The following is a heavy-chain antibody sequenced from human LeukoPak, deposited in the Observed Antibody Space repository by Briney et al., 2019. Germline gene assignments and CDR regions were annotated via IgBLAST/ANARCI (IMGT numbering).Heavy chain of an antibody. CDR1: EFIFSGFN. Sequence: GGSLRLSCVASEFIFSGFNIHWVRQAPGKGLQWVSSISSRSSYIYYADSVKGRFTLSRDNAKNSLYLQMNSLRAEDTAVYYCVTRQQLAFGYWGQGTLVTVSS. V-gene: IGHV3-21*01. D-gene: IGHD6-13*01. J-gene: IGHJ4*02. CDR3: VTRQQLAFGY. CDR2: ISSRSSYI.